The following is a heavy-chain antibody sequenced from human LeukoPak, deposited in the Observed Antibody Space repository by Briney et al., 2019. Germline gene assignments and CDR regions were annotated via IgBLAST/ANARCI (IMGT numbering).Heavy chain of an antibody. J-gene: IGHJ4*02. CDR3: AKDNRWGRGYYSHDY. CDR2: ISSSGSTI. D-gene: IGHD3-22*01. CDR1: GFTVSNYE. V-gene: IGHV3-48*03. Sequence: PGGSLRLSCAASGFTVSNYEMNWVRQAPGKGLEWVSYISSSGSTIYADSVKGRFTISRDNAKNSLYLQMNSLRAEDTAVYYCAKDNRWGRGYYSHDYWGQGTLVTVSS.